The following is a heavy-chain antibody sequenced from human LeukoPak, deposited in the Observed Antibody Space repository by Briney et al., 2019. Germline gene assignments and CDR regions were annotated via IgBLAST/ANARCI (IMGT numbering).Heavy chain of an antibody. CDR3: AGDSDVEPRNGFDI. J-gene: IGHJ3*02. CDR2: ISSNGGMT. CDR1: GFTFSSYA. Sequence: GGSLRLSCAAPGFTFSSYAMSWVRQPPGQGLEWVSTISSNGGMTFYSHSVKGRFSISRDNSKSILYLQMSSLRGEDTAVYYCAGDSDVEPRNGFDIWGQGTMATVSS. V-gene: IGHV3-23*01. D-gene: IGHD1-1*01.